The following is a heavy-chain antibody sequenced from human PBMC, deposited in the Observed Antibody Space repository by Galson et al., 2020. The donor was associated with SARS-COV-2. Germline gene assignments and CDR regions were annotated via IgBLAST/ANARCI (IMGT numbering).Heavy chain of an antibody. D-gene: IGHD3-10*01. CDR1: GGSISSYY. CDR2: IYYSGST. V-gene: IGHV4-59*01. CDR3: ARDRAVQGVIPNWFDP. J-gene: IGHJ5*02. Sequence: SETLSLTCTVSGGSISSYYWSWIRQPPGKGLEWIGYIYYSGSTNYNPSLKSRVTISVDTSKNQFSLKLSSVTAADTAVYYCARDRAVQGVIPNWFDPWGQGTLVTVSS.